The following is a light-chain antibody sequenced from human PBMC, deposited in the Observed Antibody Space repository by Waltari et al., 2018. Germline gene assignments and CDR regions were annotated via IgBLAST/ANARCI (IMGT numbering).Light chain of an antibody. V-gene: IGLV3-1*01. CDR2: QDS. CDR3: QAWDSSTAV. Sequence: SYELTQPPSVSVSPGQTASITCSGAKLGDKYACWYQQKPGQSLVLVIYQDSKRPSGIPERFSGSNSGNTATLTISGTQAMDEADYYCQAWDSSTAVFGGGTKLTVL. CDR1: KLGDKY. J-gene: IGLJ3*02.